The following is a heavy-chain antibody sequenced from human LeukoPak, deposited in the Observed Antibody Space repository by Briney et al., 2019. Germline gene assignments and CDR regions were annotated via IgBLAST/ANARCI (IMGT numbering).Heavy chain of an antibody. Sequence: SETLSLTCTVSGGSISSSSYYWGWIRQPPGKGLEWIGSIYYSGSTYYNPSLKSRVTISVDTSKNQFSLKLSSVTAADTAVYYCARTIRVTIFGGYYFDDWGQGTLVTVSS. D-gene: IGHD3-3*01. V-gene: IGHV4-39*07. CDR3: ARTIRVTIFGGYYFDD. CDR1: GGSISSSSYY. J-gene: IGHJ4*02. CDR2: IYYSGST.